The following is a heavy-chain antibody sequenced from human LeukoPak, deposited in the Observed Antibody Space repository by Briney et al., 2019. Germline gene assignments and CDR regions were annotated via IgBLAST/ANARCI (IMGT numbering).Heavy chain of an antibody. CDR1: GFTFSSYS. CDR2: ISSSSSYI. Sequence: GGSLRLSCAASGFTFSSYSMNWVRQAPGKGLEWVASISSSSSYIYYADSVKGRFTISRDNAKNSLYLQMNSLRAEDTAVYYCARDFSDYGGNSGYWGQGTLVTVSS. D-gene: IGHD4-23*01. V-gene: IGHV3-21*01. CDR3: ARDFSDYGGNSGY. J-gene: IGHJ4*02.